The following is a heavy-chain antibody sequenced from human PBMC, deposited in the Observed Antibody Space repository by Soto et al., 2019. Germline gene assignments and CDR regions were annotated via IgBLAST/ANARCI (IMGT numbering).Heavy chain of an antibody. CDR3: AKDLEGLVVAAYYYYGMDV. V-gene: IGHV3-30*18. Sequence: QVQLVESGGGVVQPGRSLRLSCAASGFTFSSYGMHWVRQAPGKGLEWVAVISYDGSNKYYADSVKGRFTISRDNSKNXLXXQMNSLRAEDTAVYYCAKDLEGLVVAAYYYYGMDVWGQGTTVTVSS. D-gene: IGHD2-15*01. J-gene: IGHJ6*02. CDR2: ISYDGSNK. CDR1: GFTFSSYG.